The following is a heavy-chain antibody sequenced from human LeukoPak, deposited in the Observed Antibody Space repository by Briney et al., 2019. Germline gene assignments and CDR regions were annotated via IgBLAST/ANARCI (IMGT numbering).Heavy chain of an antibody. J-gene: IGHJ3*02. Sequence: PSETLSLTCTVSGGSISSYYWSWIRQPAGKGLEWIGRIYTSGSTNYNPSLKSRVTMSVDTSKNQFSLKLSSVTAADTAVYYCARENSSSWYFEDDAFDIWGQGTMVTVSS. V-gene: IGHV4-4*07. CDR2: IYTSGST. CDR3: ARENSSSWYFEDDAFDI. D-gene: IGHD6-13*01. CDR1: GGSISSYY.